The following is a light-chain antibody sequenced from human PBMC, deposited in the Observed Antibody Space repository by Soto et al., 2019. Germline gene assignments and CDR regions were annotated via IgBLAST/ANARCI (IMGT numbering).Light chain of an antibody. CDR1: QGIARV. Sequence: DIQMNQSPSSVSASVGDRVTITCRASQGIARVLGWYQQKPGQAPKSLIFSASSLQGGVPSRFSASGSGTDFTLSISNLQPEDFATYYCQQAYSFPITFGQGTRLEIK. V-gene: IGKV1-12*01. CDR3: QQAYSFPIT. J-gene: IGKJ5*01. CDR2: SAS.